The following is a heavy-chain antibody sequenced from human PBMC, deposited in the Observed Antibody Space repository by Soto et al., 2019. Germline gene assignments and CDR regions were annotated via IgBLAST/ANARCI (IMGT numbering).Heavy chain of an antibody. CDR2: IYLGGTT. V-gene: IGHV4-4*02. CDR1: GDSMRSNNW. CDR3: ARGGYDSSGYYFRLDY. Sequence: QVQLQESGPGLVKPSGTLSLTCAVSGDSMRSNNWWSWVRQPPGKGLEGIGEIYLGGTTNYNPSLKSQVTISVDKSKNQFSLRLNPVTAADTAFYYCARGGYDSSGYYFRLDYWCQGTLVTVSS. D-gene: IGHD3-22*01. J-gene: IGHJ4*02.